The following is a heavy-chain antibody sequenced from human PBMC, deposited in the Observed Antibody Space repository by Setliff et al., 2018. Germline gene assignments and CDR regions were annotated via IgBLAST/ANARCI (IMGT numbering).Heavy chain of an antibody. CDR1: GGSISSSSYY. J-gene: IGHJ4*02. CDR3: ASLPYYDSSGYSLSYY. CDR2: IYYSGST. V-gene: IGHV4-39*01. Sequence: SSETLSLTCTVSGGSISSSSYYWGWIRQPPGKGLEYIGSIYYSGSTYYNASLKSRVTISVDTSKNQFSLKLSSVTAADTAVYYCASLPYYDSSGYSLSYYWGQGTLVTVSS. D-gene: IGHD3-22*01.